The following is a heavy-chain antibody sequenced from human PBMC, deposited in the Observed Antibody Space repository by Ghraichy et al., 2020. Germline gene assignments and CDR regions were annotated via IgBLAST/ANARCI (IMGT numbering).Heavy chain of an antibody. CDR2: ISDSGKV. CDR3: ARDEVGRCSGASCHPFGY. CDR1: GGSISGSV. Sequence: SETLSLTCIVSGGSISGSVWSWFRQPAGKGLEWLGRISDSGKVNYNPSLKSRVTMSVDTSKNQFSLKLTSVTAADTAVYYCARDEVGRCSGASCHPFGYWGQGTLVTVSS. J-gene: IGHJ4*02. V-gene: IGHV4-4*07. D-gene: IGHD2-15*01.